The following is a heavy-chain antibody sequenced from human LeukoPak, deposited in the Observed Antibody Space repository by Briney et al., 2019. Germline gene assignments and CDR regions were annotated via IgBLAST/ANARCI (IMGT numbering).Heavy chain of an antibody. CDR3: ARVEYSGWNLEY. J-gene: IGHJ4*02. Sequence: GGSQRLSCAASGFTFRSYWMSWVRQASGKGLEWVANINQGGSVQYYMDSVKGRFTISRNDAKNSLYVQMNSLRDEDTAVYYCARVEYSGWNLEYWGQGTLVTVSS. D-gene: IGHD5-12*01. CDR1: GFTFRSYW. CDR2: INQGGSVQ. V-gene: IGHV3-7*01.